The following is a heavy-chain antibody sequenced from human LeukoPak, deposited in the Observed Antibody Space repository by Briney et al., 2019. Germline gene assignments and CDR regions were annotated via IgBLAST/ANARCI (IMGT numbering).Heavy chain of an antibody. CDR3: ARDLNILTGYHGPGVGAAPGFDY. D-gene: IGHD3-9*01. CDR2: ITSSGGNT. V-gene: IGHV3-23*01. CDR1: GFTFSSYG. J-gene: IGHJ4*02. Sequence: PGGSLRLSCAASGFTFSSYGMSWVRQAPGKGLEWVSAITSSGGNTYYADSVKGRFTISRDNSKNTLYLQMNSLRAEDTAVYYCARDLNILTGYHGPGVGAAPGFDYWGQGTLVTVSS.